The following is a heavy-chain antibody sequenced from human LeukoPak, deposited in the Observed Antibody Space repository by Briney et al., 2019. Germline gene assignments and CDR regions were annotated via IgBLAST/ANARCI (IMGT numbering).Heavy chain of an antibody. V-gene: IGHV3-7*01. CDR3: ARDSPTIFVYYYYYGMDV. CDR2: IKQDGSEK. Sequence: GGSLRLSCAASGFTFSSYWMSWVRQAPGKGLEWVAKIKQDGSEKYYVDSVKGRFTISRDNAKNSLYLQMNSLRAEDTAVYYCARDSPTIFVYYYYYGMDVWGQGTTVTVSS. J-gene: IGHJ6*02. CDR1: GFTFSSYW. D-gene: IGHD3-3*01.